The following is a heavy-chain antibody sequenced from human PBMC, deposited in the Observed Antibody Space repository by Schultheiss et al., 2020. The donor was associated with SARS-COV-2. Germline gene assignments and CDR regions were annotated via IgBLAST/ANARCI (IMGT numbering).Heavy chain of an antibody. CDR2: INSDGSST. CDR3: ARGARFNWNDGWFDP. D-gene: IGHD1-1*01. CDR1: GFTFSNSD. J-gene: IGHJ5*02. Sequence: GGSLRLSCAVCGFTFSNSDMNWVRQAPGKGLVWVSRINSDGSSTSYADSVKGRFTISRDNAKNTLYLQMNSLRAEDTAVYYCARGARFNWNDGWFDPWGQGTLVTVSS. V-gene: IGHV3-74*01.